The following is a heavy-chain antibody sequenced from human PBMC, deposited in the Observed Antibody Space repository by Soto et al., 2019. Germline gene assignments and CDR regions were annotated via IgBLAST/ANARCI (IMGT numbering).Heavy chain of an antibody. CDR3: ARIVIGGGNWFDP. J-gene: IGHJ5*02. CDR1: GGSISSSSDY. D-gene: IGHD1-26*01. CDR2: INYSGNT. V-gene: IGHV4-39*02. Sequence: PSETLSLTCIVSGGSISSSSDYWGWIRQPPGKGLEWIGSINYSGNTYYSPSLQSRITMSVDTSKNHFSLKVNSVTAADTAIYYCARIVIGGGNWFDPWGQGTLVTVSS.